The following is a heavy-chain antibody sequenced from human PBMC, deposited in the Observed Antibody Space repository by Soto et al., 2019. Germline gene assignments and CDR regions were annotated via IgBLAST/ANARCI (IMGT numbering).Heavy chain of an antibody. CDR2: INSDGSST. J-gene: IGHJ4*02. CDR1: GFTFSSYW. V-gene: IGHV3-74*01. Sequence: PGGSLRLSCAASGFTFSSYWMHWVRQAPGKWLVWVSRINSDGSSTSYADSVKGRFTISRDNAKNTLYLQMNSLRAEDTAVYYCAAMGAPPTGAYYFDYWGQGXLVTVSS. CDR3: AAMGAPPTGAYYFDY. D-gene: IGHD3-16*01.